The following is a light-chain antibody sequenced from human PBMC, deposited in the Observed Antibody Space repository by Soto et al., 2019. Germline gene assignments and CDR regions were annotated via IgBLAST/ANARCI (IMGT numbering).Light chain of an antibody. V-gene: IGKV3-15*01. CDR2: DAS. CDR1: QRVSRN. J-gene: IGKJ1*01. CDR3: QHYNNWPPWT. Sequence: EIVMTQSPATLSVSPGERATLSCRASQRVSRNLAWYQQKPGQAPRLLIYDASTRATGIPDRFSGSGSETEFTLTISSLQSEDFAVYYCQHYNNWPPWTFGQGTKVDIK.